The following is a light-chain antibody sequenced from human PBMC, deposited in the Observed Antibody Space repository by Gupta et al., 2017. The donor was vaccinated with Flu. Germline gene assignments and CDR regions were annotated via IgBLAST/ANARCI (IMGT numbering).Light chain of an antibody. CDR1: QSVNSRY. Sequence: ERATLSCRASQSVNSRYLAWHQQKPGQAPRLLIYGASSRATGIPDRFGGSGSGTDFTLTISRLEPEDFAVYYCQQYGSSPYTFGPGTKVDFK. CDR2: GAS. J-gene: IGKJ3*01. CDR3: QQYGSSPYT. V-gene: IGKV3-20*01.